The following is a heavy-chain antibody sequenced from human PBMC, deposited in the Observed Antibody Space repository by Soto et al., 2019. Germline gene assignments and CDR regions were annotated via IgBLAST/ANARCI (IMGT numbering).Heavy chain of an antibody. CDR1: GFTFSSYS. CDR3: XXXYGDSHDY. J-gene: IGHJ4*02. V-gene: IGHV3-48*02. Sequence: EVQLVESGGGLVQPGGSLRLSCAASGFTFSSYSMNWVRQAPGKGLEWGSYIRSSSSTIYYADSGKGRFTISRDNAKNSXSXXXXXXRXXDTAVYXXXXXYGDSHDYWGQGTLVTVSS. D-gene: IGHD4-17*01. CDR2: IRSSSSTI.